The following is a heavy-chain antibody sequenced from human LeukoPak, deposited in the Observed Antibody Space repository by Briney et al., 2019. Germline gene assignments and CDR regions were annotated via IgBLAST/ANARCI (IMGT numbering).Heavy chain of an antibody. CDR1: GFTFSNYA. D-gene: IGHD5-12*01. J-gene: IGHJ4*02. CDR3: ARQYSDYDAYIDY. Sequence: GGSLRLSCADSGFTFSNYAMHWVRQTPGKGLEWVAVISYDGSTKYYADSVKGRFIISRDNSKNTLYLQMNSLRAEDTAVHYCARQYSDYDAYIDYWGQGTLVTVSS. V-gene: IGHV3-30-3*01. CDR2: ISYDGSTK.